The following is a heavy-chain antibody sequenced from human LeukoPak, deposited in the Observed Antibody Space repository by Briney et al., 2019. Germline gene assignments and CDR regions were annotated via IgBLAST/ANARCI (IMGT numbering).Heavy chain of an antibody. V-gene: IGHV3-30*18. Sequence: GTSLRLSCVVPGFTIGNYGMHWVRQAPDKGLEWVAMISHDGGSEHYGDSVKGRFTISRDISKNTLYLHMSSLRVEDTAVYYCAKDWGSSGWYNWFDPWGQGTLVTVSS. CDR1: GFTIGNYG. D-gene: IGHD6-19*01. J-gene: IGHJ5*02. CDR2: ISHDGGSE. CDR3: AKDWGSSGWYNWFDP.